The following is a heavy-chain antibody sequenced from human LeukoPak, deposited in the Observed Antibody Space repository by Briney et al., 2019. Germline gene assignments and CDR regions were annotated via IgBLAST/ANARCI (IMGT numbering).Heavy chain of an antibody. D-gene: IGHD3-22*01. CDR3: ARLYDSSGYYYYYYMDV. Sequence: PSETLSLTCTVSGGSVSSSIYYWGWIRQPPGKGLEWIGSIYYTGSTYYNPSLESRVTISVDTSKNQFSLKLSSVTAADTAVYYCARLYDSSGYYYYYYMDVWGKGTTVTVSS. CDR2: IYYTGST. J-gene: IGHJ6*03. CDR1: GGSVSSSIYY. V-gene: IGHV4-39*01.